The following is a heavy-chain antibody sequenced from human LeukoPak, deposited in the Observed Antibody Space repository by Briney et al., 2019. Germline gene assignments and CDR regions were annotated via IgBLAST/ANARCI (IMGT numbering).Heavy chain of an antibody. J-gene: IGHJ3*01. CDR3: ARDSAATGGRNSPSDSTDL. D-gene: IGHD1-1*01. Sequence: SVKVSCKASRYSFTDNSMNWLRQAPAQGLEWLDWINPDSCATKFAETFQDTCAITRETSITTAYLELSGLTLEDTAIDYCARDSAATGGRNSPSDSTDLWGQGTLVTVSS. CDR2: INPDSCAT. CDR1: RYSFTDNS. V-gene: IGHV1-2*02.